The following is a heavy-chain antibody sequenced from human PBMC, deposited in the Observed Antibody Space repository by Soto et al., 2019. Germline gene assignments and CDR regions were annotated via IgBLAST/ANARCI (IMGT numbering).Heavy chain of an antibody. V-gene: IGHV3-33*01. Sequence: GGSLRLSCAASGFTFSSYGMHCVRQAPGKGLEWVAVIWYDGSSKYYADSVNGRFTISRDNSKNTLYLQMNSLRAEDTAVYYCARDLGYSYASYYYGMDVWGQGTKVTVSS. CDR2: IWYDGSSK. D-gene: IGHD5-18*01. CDR1: GFTFSSYG. J-gene: IGHJ6*02. CDR3: ARDLGYSYASYYYGMDV.